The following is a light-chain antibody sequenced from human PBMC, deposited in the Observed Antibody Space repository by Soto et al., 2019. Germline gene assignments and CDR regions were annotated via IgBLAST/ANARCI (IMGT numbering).Light chain of an antibody. J-gene: IGLJ1*01. CDR2: GNS. CDR3: QYYESSLSAYV. V-gene: IGLV1-40*01. CDR1: GSNIGAGYD. Sequence: QSVLTQPPAVSGAPGQRVTVSCTGSGSNIGAGYDVQWYQQLPGTAPKLLIYGNSNRPSGVPDRFSGSKPGTSASLAITGLQAEDEADYYCQYYESSLSAYVFGTGTKVTV.